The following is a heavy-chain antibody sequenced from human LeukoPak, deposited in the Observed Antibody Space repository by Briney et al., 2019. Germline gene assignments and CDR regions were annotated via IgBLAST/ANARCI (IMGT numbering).Heavy chain of an antibody. Sequence: ASVKVSCKASGYTFTSYGISWVRQAPGQGLEWMGWISAYNGNTNYAQKLQGRVTMTTDTSTSTAYMELRSLRSDDTAVYYCARGEKWSDDFWSGSHRPYHYYMDVWGKGTTVTVSS. J-gene: IGHJ6*03. D-gene: IGHD3-3*01. CDR1: GYTFTSYG. CDR2: ISAYNGNT. V-gene: IGHV1-18*01. CDR3: ARGEKWSDDFWSGSHRPYHYYMDV.